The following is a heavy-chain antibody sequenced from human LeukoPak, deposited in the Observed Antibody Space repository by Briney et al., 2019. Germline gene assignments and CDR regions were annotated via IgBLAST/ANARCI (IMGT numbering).Heavy chain of an antibody. D-gene: IGHD6-13*01. CDR1: GFTFSDYS. J-gene: IGHJ1*01. Sequence: GGSLRLSCAASGFTFSDYSMNWVRQAPGKGLEWVSYISSSSSTMYYADSVKGRFTISRDNAKNSLYLQMDSLRAEDTAVYYCARERYIAAAGTRGYFQLWGQGTRSPSPQ. CDR3: ARERYIAAAGTRGYFQL. V-gene: IGHV3-48*01. CDR2: ISSSSSTM.